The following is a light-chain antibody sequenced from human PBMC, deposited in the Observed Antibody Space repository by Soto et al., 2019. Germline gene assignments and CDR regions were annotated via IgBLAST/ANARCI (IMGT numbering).Light chain of an antibody. J-gene: IGKJ2*01. Sequence: DIQMTQSPSSLSASVGDRVTITCRASQSISSSLNWYQQKPGKAPKLLIYTASFLQGGVPSRFSGSGSGTDFNLTITSLQREDSATYSCQQGYKTPYTFGQGTKVDIK. CDR1: QSISSS. V-gene: IGKV1-39*01. CDR2: TAS. CDR3: QQGYKTPYT.